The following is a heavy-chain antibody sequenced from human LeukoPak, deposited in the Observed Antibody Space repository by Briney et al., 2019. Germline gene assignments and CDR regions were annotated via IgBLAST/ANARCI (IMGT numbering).Heavy chain of an antibody. D-gene: IGHD4-17*01. CDR1: GFTSSTYW. Sequence: PGGSLRLSCAASGFTSSTYWIHWVRQAPGKGLMWVSRINSDGSSTSYADSVKGRFTISRDKAKNTVYLHMNSLKVEDTAVYYCARSYYGDYEDFWGQGTLVAVSS. V-gene: IGHV3-74*01. J-gene: IGHJ4*02. CDR2: INSDGSST. CDR3: ARSYYGDYEDF.